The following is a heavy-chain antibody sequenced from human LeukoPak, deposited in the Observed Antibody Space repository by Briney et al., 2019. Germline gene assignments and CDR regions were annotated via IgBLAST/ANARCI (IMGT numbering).Heavy chain of an antibody. CDR2: IYYSGST. CDR3: ARAPIGVIDAFDI. J-gene: IGHJ3*02. CDR1: GGSISSGDYY. V-gene: IGHV4-30-4*01. D-gene: IGHD3-10*01. Sequence: PSETLSLTCTVSGGSISSGDYYWSWIRQPPGKGPEWIGYIYYSGSTYYNPSLKSRVTISVDTSKNQFSLKLSSVTAADTAVYYCARAPIGVIDAFDIWGQGTMVTVSS.